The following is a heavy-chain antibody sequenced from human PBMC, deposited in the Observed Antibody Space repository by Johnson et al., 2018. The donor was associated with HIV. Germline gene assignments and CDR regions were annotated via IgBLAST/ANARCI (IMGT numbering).Heavy chain of an antibody. Sequence: QVQLLESGGGLVQPGESLRLSCAASGFTFSDYYVSWVRQAPETGLEWVSYISNSGTPIYYADSVKGRFTISRDNAKNSLYLQMNSLRAEDTAVYYCARSPPYSGSYLHAFDIWGQGTMVTVSS. V-gene: IGHV3-11*04. CDR3: ARSPPYSGSYLHAFDI. D-gene: IGHD1-26*01. J-gene: IGHJ3*02. CDR2: ISNSGTPI. CDR1: GFTFSDYY.